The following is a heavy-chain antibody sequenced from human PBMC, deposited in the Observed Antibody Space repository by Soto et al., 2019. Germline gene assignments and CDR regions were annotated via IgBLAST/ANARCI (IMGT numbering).Heavy chain of an antibody. D-gene: IGHD1-26*01. V-gene: IGHV3-53*02. Sequence: EVQLVETGGGLIQPGGSLRLSCAASGFTVSSNYMSWVRQAPGKGLEWVSVIYKGGGTFYADSVKGRFTISRDNSKNTVFLQMNSLRAEDTAVYYCASTRDSGTSYYFDYWGQGTLVTVSS. CDR2: IYKGGGT. CDR3: ASTRDSGTSYYFDY. J-gene: IGHJ4*02. CDR1: GFTVSSNY.